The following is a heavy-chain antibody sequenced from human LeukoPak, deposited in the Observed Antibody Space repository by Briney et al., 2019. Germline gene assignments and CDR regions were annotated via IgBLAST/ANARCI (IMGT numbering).Heavy chain of an antibody. CDR3: ARDSPRDGYNYYESNWFDP. D-gene: IGHD5-24*01. Sequence: SQTLSLTCTVSGGSISSGSYYWSWIRQPAGTGLEWIGRIYTSGSTNYNPSLKSRVTISVDTSKNQFSLKLSSVTAADTAVYYCARDSPRDGYNYYESNWFDPWGQGTLVTVSS. J-gene: IGHJ5*02. CDR1: GGSISSGSYY. V-gene: IGHV4-61*02. CDR2: IYTSGST.